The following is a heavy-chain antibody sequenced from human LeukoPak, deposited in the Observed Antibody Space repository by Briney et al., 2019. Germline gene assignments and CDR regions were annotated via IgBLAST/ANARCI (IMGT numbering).Heavy chain of an antibody. V-gene: IGHV3-66*02. CDR3: ARDEVYCSSTSCYPDYMDV. J-gene: IGHJ6*03. D-gene: IGHD2-2*01. CDR1: GFTFSSNY. CDR2: IYSGGST. Sequence: GGSLRLSCAASGFTFSSNYMSWVRQAPGKGLEWVSVIYSGGSTYYSDSLKGRSTISRDNAKNTLYLQMNSLRAEDTAVYYCARDEVYCSSTSCYPDYMDVWGKGTTVTVSS.